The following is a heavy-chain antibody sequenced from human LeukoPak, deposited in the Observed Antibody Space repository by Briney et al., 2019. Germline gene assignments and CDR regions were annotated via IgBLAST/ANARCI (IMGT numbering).Heavy chain of an antibody. Sequence: SETLSLTCTVSGGSISSYYWSWIRQPPGKGLEWIGYIYYSGSTNYNPSLKSRVTISVDTSKNQFSLKLSSVTAADTAVYYCARSVEGYCSGGSCYSYSYYMDVWGKGTTVTVSS. CDR2: IYYSGST. CDR3: ARSVEGYCSGGSCYSYSYYMDV. V-gene: IGHV4-59*01. CDR1: GGSISSYY. D-gene: IGHD2-15*01. J-gene: IGHJ6*03.